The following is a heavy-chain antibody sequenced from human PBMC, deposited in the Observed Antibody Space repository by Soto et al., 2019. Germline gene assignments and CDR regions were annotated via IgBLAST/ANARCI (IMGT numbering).Heavy chain of an antibody. CDR2: TYYRSNWYT. D-gene: IGHD6-19*01. V-gene: IGHV6-1*01. CDR1: GDSVSSTSTA. CDR3: ARGSYYSGWV. Sequence: PSQTLSLTCAIYGDSVSSTSTAWSWIRQSPSRGLEWLGRTYYRSNWYTDYAVSVKSRITISPDTSKNQFSLQLNSVTPEDTAVYYCARGSYYSGWVWGQGTLVTVSS. J-gene: IGHJ4*02.